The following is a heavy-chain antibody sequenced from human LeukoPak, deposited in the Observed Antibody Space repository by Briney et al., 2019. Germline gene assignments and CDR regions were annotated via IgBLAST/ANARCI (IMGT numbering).Heavy chain of an antibody. CDR1: GFRFSDYS. D-gene: IGHD4-17*01. CDR2: IGRSGGTI. CDR3: AKGRNEDGDAALNY. Sequence: GGSLRLSCAASGFRFSDYSMNWVRQAPGKGLQWVSYIGRSGGTIFYDDSVKGRLTISRDNAKNSLYLQMSNLRDEDTAVYHCAKGRNEDGDAALNYWGQGTLVTVSS. V-gene: IGHV3-48*02. J-gene: IGHJ4*02.